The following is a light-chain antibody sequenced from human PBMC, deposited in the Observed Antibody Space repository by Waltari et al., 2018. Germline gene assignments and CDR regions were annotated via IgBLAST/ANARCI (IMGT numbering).Light chain of an antibody. CDR2: GSS. V-gene: IGKV3D-15*01. CDR1: QSISNK. Sequence: EIVMTQFSATLSLSPGHRATLSCWASQSISNKLAWYQLQPGQAPRLLINGSSTRATGIPARFSSSGSGTEFTLTISSLQSEDCAVYYCQEDNDWPPRLTFGGGTKVEIK. CDR3: QEDNDWPPRLT. J-gene: IGKJ4*01.